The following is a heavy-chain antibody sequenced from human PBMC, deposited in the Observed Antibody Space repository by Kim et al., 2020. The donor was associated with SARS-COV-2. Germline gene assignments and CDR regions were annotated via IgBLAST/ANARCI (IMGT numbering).Heavy chain of an antibody. Sequence: STNYNPSLKSRVTISVDTSKNQFSLKLSSVTAADTAVYYCARGSRDGLDYWGQGTLVTVAS. V-gene: IGHV4-34*01. J-gene: IGHJ4*02. CDR2: ST. CDR3: ARGSRDGLDY.